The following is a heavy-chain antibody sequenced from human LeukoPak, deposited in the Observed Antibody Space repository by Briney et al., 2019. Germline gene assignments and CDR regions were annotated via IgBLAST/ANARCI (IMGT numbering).Heavy chain of an antibody. CDR1: GFTFSTYW. CDR2: IKQDGSKE. V-gene: IGHV3-7*01. D-gene: IGHD3-22*01. Sequence: GGSLRLSCVGSGFTFSTYWMSWVRQPPGKGLKWVTNIKQDGSKEVYEDSVKGRFTVSRDNAKNSMYLQMNSLRVEDTAVYYCARDPYGGGGYGAFDIWGQGTMVTVSS. CDR3: ARDPYGGGGYGAFDI. J-gene: IGHJ3*02.